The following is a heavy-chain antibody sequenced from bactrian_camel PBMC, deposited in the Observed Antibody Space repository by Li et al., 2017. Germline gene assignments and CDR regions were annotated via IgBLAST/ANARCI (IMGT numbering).Heavy chain of an antibody. CDR2: IGSDGRI. J-gene: IGHJ6*01. V-gene: IGHV3S55*01. CDR3: AAEPRQHESCVGSVVTIWAFGT. Sequence: QVQLVESGGGSVQAGGSLRLSCTAPEFAYSSYCMGWFRQAPGKEREGVATIGSDGRISYAESVKGRFTISKDNAKNTLNLQMNSLKPEDTAIYYCAAEPRQHESCVGSVVTIWAFGTTGQGTQVTVS. D-gene: IGHD2*01. CDR1: EFAYSSYC.